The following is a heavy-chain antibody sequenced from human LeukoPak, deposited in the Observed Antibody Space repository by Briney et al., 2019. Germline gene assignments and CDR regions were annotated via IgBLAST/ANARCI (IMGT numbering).Heavy chain of an antibody. CDR1: GFTFTSSA. V-gene: IGHV1-58*02. D-gene: IGHD3-22*01. Sequence: SVKVSCKASGFTFTSSAMQWVRQARGQRLEWIGWIVVGSGNTNYAQKLQGRVTMTTDTSTSTAYMELRSLRSDDTAVYYCARDGHRMYYYDTSAYRFDYWGQGTLVTVSS. J-gene: IGHJ4*02. CDR3: ARDGHRMYYYDTSAYRFDY. CDR2: IVVGSGNT.